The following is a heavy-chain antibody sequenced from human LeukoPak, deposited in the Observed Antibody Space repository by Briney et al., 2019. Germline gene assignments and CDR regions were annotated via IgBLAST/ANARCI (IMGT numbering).Heavy chain of an antibody. CDR1: GFTFSNYA. J-gene: IGHJ4*02. CDR2: IRGGGGRT. Sequence: GGSLRLACAGSGFTFSNYAMNWVRQAPGKGLGCVSVIRGGGGRTYYADSVKGRFTVSRDNSKNTMYLQMNSLRVEDTAVYYCAKARDSYDSSSYSDCWGQGTLVTVSS. V-gene: IGHV3-23*01. CDR3: AKARDSYDSSSYSDC. D-gene: IGHD3-22*01.